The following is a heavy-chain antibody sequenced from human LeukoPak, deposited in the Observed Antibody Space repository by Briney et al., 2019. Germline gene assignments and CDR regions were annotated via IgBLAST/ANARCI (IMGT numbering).Heavy chain of an antibody. Sequence: PGGSLRLSCAASGFTFSTYAMSWVRLAPGKGLEWVSAISGSAGSTYYADSVKGRFTISRDNSKNTLYAQMNSLRAEDTAVYYCARAGFTFSDYFGSFFDYWGQGTLVTVSS. CDR1: GFTFSTYA. CDR3: ARAGFTFSDYFGSFFDY. D-gene: IGHD3-10*01. V-gene: IGHV3-23*01. CDR2: ISGSAGST. J-gene: IGHJ4*02.